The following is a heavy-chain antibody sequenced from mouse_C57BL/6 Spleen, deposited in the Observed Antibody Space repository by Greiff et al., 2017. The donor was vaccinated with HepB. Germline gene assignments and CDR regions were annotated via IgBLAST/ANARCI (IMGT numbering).Heavy chain of an antibody. V-gene: IGHV14-4*01. CDR3: TTRWLRQIDY. Sequence: EVQLQQSGAELVRPGASVKLSCTASGFNIKDDYMHWVKQRPEQGLEWIGWIDPENGDTEYASKFQGKATITADTSSNTAYLQLSSLTSEDTAVYYCTTRWLRQIDYWGQGTTLTVSS. CDR2: IDPENGDT. CDR1: GFNIKDDY. D-gene: IGHD2-2*01. J-gene: IGHJ2*01.